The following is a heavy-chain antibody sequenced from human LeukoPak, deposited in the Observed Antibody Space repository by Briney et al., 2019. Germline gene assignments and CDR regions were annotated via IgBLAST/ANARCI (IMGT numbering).Heavy chain of an antibody. J-gene: IGHJ4*02. V-gene: IGHV3-7*01. CDR1: GFTLSNVW. CDR3: ARTDPASLGYSDY. Sequence: GGSLRLSCAASGFTLSNVWMSWVRQAPGTGLEWVANIEKDGSVEKYVDSVKDRFTISRDNAKNSLYLQVNSLRVEDTAMYYCARTDPASLGYSDYWGQGILVTVSS. D-gene: IGHD6-25*01. CDR2: IEKDGSVE.